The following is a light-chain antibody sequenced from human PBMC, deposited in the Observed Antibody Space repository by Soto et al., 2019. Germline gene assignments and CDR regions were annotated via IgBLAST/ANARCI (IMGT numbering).Light chain of an antibody. CDR3: QQYYSYPRT. J-gene: IGKJ1*01. Sequence: DIQMTQSPSSLSASVGDRVTITCRASQSISSYLNWYQQKPGKAPKXLIYAASSLQSGVPSRFSGSGSGTDFTLTISCLQSEDFATYYCQQYYSYPRTFGQGTKVDIK. CDR2: AAS. CDR1: QSISSY. V-gene: IGKV1-39*01.